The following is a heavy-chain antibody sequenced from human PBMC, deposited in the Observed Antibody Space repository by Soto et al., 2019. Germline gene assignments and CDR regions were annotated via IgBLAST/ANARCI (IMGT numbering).Heavy chain of an antibody. CDR3: ATSNCSGGSCAAYYFDY. J-gene: IGHJ4*02. V-gene: IGHV1-18*01. D-gene: IGHD2-15*01. CDR2: ISAYNGNT. CDR1: GYTFTSYG. Sequence: QVQLVQSGAEVKKPGASVKVSCKTSGYTFTSYGISWVRQAPGQGLEWMGWISAYNGNTNYAQKLQGRVTMTTDTAPSTAYMELRSMRSDDTAVYYCATSNCSGGSCAAYYFDYWGQGTLVTVSS.